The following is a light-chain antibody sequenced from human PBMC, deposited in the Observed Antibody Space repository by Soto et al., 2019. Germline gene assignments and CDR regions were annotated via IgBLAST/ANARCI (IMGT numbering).Light chain of an antibody. V-gene: IGKV1-39*01. CDR1: QHISDY. CDR2: AQS. J-gene: IGKJ1*01. CDR3: QQSYSAPQT. Sequence: DIQMTQSPSSLSASVGDRVTITCRASQHISDYINWYQQKPGRSPKLLIYAQSNLQSGDPSRFTGSRSGTAFTLTITSLQVEDFATYYCQQSYSAPQTFGQGTKVEIK.